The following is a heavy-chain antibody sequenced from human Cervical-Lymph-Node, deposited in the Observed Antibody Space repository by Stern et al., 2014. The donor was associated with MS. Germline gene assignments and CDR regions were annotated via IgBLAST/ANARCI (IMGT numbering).Heavy chain of an antibody. CDR3: ARAGEDVSGLSDY. CDR2: ISGYNGNP. J-gene: IGHJ4*02. D-gene: IGHD6-19*01. V-gene: IGHV1-18*01. CDR1: ASHFTNYG. Sequence: QVQLVESGAEVKQPGASLKVSCTPSASHFTNYGVTWVRRAPGQGLEWMGWISGYNGNPTYEQKFQGRVAMTIDTSTKTAYMELRSLRSSDTAVYYCARAGEDVSGLSDYWGQGTLVTVSS.